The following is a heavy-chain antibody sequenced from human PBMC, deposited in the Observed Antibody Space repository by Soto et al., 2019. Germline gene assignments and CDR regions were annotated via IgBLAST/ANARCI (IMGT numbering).Heavy chain of an antibody. Sequence: HPGGSLRLSCAASGFTSSNYWMHWVRQGPGKGLVWVSRIDSDGGSTYYADSVKGRFTISRDNSKNSLYLQMNSLRTEDTALYYCAKDIRCSSTSCPKSPRDYYYYGMDVWGQGTTVTVSS. CDR3: AKDIRCSSTSCPKSPRDYYYYGMDV. V-gene: IGHV3-43*02. J-gene: IGHJ6*02. CDR1: GFTSSNYW. D-gene: IGHD2-2*01. CDR2: IDSDGGST.